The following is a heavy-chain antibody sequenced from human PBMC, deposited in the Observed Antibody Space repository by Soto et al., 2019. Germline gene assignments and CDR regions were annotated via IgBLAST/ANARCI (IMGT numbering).Heavy chain of an antibody. CDR1: GFTFSSYS. CDR2: ISSSSSYI. D-gene: IGHD2-15*01. J-gene: IGHJ6*02. Sequence: GGSLRRSCAASGFTFSSYSMNWVRQAPGKGLEWVSSISSSSSYIYYADSVKGRFTISRDNAKNSLYLQMNSLRAEDTAVYYCARDGGIVVVVAATRGMDVWGQGTTVTVSS. CDR3: ARDGGIVVVVAATRGMDV. V-gene: IGHV3-21*01.